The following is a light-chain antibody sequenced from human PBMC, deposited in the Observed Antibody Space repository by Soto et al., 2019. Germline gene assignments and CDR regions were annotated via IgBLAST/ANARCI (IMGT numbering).Light chain of an antibody. J-gene: IGLJ1*01. V-gene: IGLV2-11*01. Sequence: QSVLTQPRSVSGSPGQSITISCTGTSSDVGGYNYVSWYRQHPGKAPKLMIYDVSKRPSGVPDRFSGSKSGNTASLTISGLQAEDEADYYCRSYAGSYTHYVFGTGTKLTVL. CDR1: SSDVGGYNY. CDR2: DVS. CDR3: RSYAGSYTHYV.